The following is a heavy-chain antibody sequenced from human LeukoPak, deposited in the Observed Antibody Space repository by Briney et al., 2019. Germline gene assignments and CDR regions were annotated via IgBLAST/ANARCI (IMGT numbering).Heavy chain of an antibody. J-gene: IGHJ4*02. D-gene: IGHD2-15*01. CDR3: AKGSGGSSYSAHDF. Sequence: GGSLRLSCAASGFTFSSYAMSWVRQAPGKGLEWVSGISGSAANTYYADSVKGRFTISRDNSKNTLYLQMNSLRAEDTAVYYCAKGSGGSSYSAHDFWGQGTLVTVSS. CDR2: ISGSAANT. V-gene: IGHV3-23*01. CDR1: GFTFSSYA.